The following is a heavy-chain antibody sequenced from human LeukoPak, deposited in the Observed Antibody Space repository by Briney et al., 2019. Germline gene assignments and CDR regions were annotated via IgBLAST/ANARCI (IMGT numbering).Heavy chain of an antibody. D-gene: IGHD4-11*01. J-gene: IGHJ6*03. CDR3: ARGPVTTSLNYYYYYMDV. CDR2: MNPNSGNT. CDR1: GYIFTSYD. V-gene: IGHV1-8*03. Sequence: ASVKVSCKASGYIFTSYDINWVRQATGQGLEWMGWMNPNSGNTGYAQKFQGRVTITRNTSISTAYMELSSLRSEDTAVYYCARGPVTTSLNYYYYYMDVWGKGATVTVSS.